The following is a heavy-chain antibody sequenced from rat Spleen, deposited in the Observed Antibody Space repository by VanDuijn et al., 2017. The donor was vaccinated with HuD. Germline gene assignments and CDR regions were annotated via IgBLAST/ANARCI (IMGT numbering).Heavy chain of an antibody. CDR3: TRDDYYSAVFDY. CDR2: ITNTGGST. Sequence: EVRLVESGGGLVRPGRSLKLSCVASGFTFVNYWMTWIRQAPGRGLEWVASITNTGGSTYYPDSVTGRFTISRDIAKSTLYLQMNSLRSEDTATYYCTRDDYYSAVFDYWGQGVMVTVSS. V-gene: IGHV5-31*01. CDR1: GFTFVNYW. J-gene: IGHJ2*01. D-gene: IGHD1-1*01.